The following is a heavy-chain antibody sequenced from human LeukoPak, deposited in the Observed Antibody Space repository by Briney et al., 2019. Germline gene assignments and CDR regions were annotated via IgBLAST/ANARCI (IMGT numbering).Heavy chain of an antibody. CDR3: ARELAARPPDY. D-gene: IGHD6-6*01. V-gene: IGHV1-69*13. CDR1: GYTFTHYA. Sequence: ASVKVSCKASGYTFTHYAINWVRQAPGQGLEWMGGIIPIFGTANYAQKFQGRVTITADESTSTAYMELSSLRSEDTAVYYCARELAARPPDYWGQGTLVTVSS. J-gene: IGHJ4*02. CDR2: IIPIFGTA.